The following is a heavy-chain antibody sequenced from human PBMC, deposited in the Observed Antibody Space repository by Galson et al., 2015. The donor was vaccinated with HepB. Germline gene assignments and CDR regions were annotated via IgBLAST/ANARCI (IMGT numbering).Heavy chain of an antibody. CDR2: IDPSDSYT. J-gene: IGHJ3*02. Sequence: QSGAEVKKPGESLRISCKGSGYSFTSYWISWVRQMPGKGLEWMGRIDPSDSYTNYSPSFQGHVTISADKSISTAYLQWSSLKASDTAMYYCARHPYYYDSSGYFWAFDIWGQGTMVTVSS. V-gene: IGHV5-10-1*01. CDR3: ARHPYYYDSSGYFWAFDI. D-gene: IGHD3-22*01. CDR1: GYSFTSYW.